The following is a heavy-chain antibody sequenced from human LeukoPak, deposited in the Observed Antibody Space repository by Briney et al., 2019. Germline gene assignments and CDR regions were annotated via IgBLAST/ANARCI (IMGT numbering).Heavy chain of an antibody. CDR1: GFTVSSNY. J-gene: IGHJ4*02. D-gene: IGHD2-8*01. CDR3: ARDGDCTNGVCYTDY. CDR2: IYSGGRT. V-gene: IGHV3-66*01. Sequence: PGGSLRLSCAASGFTVSSNYMSWLRQAPGKGLEWVSVIYSGGRTYYADSVKGRFTISRDNSKNTLYLQMNSLRAEDTAVYYCARDGDCTNGVCYTDYWGQGTLVTVSS.